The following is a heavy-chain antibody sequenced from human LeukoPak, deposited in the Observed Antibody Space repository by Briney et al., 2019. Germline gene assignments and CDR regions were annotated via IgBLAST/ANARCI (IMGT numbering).Heavy chain of an antibody. V-gene: IGHV3-23*01. D-gene: IGHD3-22*01. CDR2: IIGRGGNT. J-gene: IGHJ4*02. CDR1: GFTLSSYS. CDR3: AEDLYYYYSRTYY. Sequence: PGRSLSLSCAASGFTLSSYSVSWVSHAPGKGLEWVSAIIGRGGNTFYADSVKGRFTIPRHNSKHTLYRQRNSLRAEDTAVYYCAEDLYYYYSRTYYWGQGTLVTVSS.